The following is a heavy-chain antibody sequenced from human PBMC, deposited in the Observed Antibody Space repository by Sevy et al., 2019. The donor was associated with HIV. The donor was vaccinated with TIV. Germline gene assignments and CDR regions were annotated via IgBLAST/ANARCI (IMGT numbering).Heavy chain of an antibody. D-gene: IGHD2-8*02. V-gene: IGHV3-30*02. Sequence: GGSLRLSCAASGFTFSNHAMHWVRQAPGKGLEWVAFIRYDGSNAYYADSVKGRFTISRDNSKNTLYLQMNSLRPEDTAVYYCAKDRKVLLVVYAIPFDVFDVWGQGTMVTVSS. CDR2: IRYDGSNA. CDR1: GFTFSNHA. J-gene: IGHJ3*01. CDR3: AKDRKVLLVVYAIPFDVFDV.